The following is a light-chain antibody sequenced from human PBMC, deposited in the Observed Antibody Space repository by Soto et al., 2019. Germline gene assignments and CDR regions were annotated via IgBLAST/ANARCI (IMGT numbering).Light chain of an antibody. CDR1: QSISTN. J-gene: IGKJ2*01. V-gene: IGKV1-39*01. CDR3: QQSFSTLYT. Sequence: DIQMTQSPSSLSASVGDRVTITCRASQSISTNLSWYQQKPGKAPKLLIYAASTLQSGVPSRFSGSGSGTDFTLTISSLQPEDFAIYHCQQSFSTLYTFGQGNNREIK. CDR2: AAS.